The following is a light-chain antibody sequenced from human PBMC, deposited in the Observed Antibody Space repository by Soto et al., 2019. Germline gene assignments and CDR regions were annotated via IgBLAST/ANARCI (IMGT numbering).Light chain of an antibody. J-gene: IGKJ1*01. CDR1: QSVSSSY. CDR2: GAS. CDR3: QQYGSSSWT. Sequence: EIVLTQSPGTLSLSPGERATVSCRASQSVSSSYLAWYQQKPGQAPRLLIYGASSRATGIPDRFSGSGSGTDFTLTISRLEPEYFAVYYCQQYGSSSWTFGQGTKVDIK. V-gene: IGKV3-20*01.